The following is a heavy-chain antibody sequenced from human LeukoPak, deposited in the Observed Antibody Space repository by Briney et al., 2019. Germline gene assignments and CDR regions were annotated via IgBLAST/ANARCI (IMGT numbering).Heavy chain of an antibody. CDR2: ISSSSSTI. CDR1: GFIFSNYE. D-gene: IGHD3-10*01. CDR3: ASVKYYYGSGDHDAFDI. Sequence: GGSLRLSCAASGFIFSNYEMNWVRQAPGKGLEWVSYISSSSSTIYYADSVKGRFTISRDNAKNSLYLQMNSLRAEDTAVYYCASVKYYYGSGDHDAFDIWGQGTMVTVSS. J-gene: IGHJ3*02. V-gene: IGHV3-48*01.